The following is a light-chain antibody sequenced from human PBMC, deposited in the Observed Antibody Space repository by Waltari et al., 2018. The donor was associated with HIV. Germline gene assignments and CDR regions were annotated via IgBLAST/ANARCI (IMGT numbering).Light chain of an antibody. Sequence: QSALTQPPSASGTPGQRVTISCSGSSSNVGRNAVYWYQKFPGSAPQLVIYRDNQRPPGFSDRFSGSKSGAAASLAISGLRSEDEADFYCSTWDDSLKDVLFGGGTKLTVL. CDR2: RDN. CDR1: SSNVGRNA. J-gene: IGLJ2*01. CDR3: STWDDSLKDVL. V-gene: IGLV1-47*01.